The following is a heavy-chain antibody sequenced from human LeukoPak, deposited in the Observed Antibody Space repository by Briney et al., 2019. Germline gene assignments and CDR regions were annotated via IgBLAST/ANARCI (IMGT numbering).Heavy chain of an antibody. Sequence: GASVKVSCKASGGTFSSYAISWVRQTPGQGLEWMGGIIPIFGTANYAQKFQGRVTITADESTSTAYMELSSLRSEDTAVYYCASGATVTTVFDYWGQGTLATVSS. CDR2: IIPIFGTA. V-gene: IGHV1-69*13. J-gene: IGHJ4*02. D-gene: IGHD4-17*01. CDR1: GGTFSSYA. CDR3: ASGATVTTVFDY.